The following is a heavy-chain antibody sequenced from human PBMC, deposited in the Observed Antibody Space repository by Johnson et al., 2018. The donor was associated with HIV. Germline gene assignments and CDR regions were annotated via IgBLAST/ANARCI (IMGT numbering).Heavy chain of an antibody. J-gene: IGHJ3*02. V-gene: IGHV3-30*03. Sequence: QVQLVESGGGVVQPGRSLRLSCAASGFTFSSYGMHWVRQAPGKGLEWVSVISYDGSNKNYADSVKGRFTISRDNSKNTLYLQMNSLRAEDTAVYYCARDRSRQLLLTSDAFDIWGQGTMVTVSS. CDR3: ARDRSRQLLLTSDAFDI. CDR1: GFTFSSYG. D-gene: IGHD2-15*01. CDR2: ISYDGSNK.